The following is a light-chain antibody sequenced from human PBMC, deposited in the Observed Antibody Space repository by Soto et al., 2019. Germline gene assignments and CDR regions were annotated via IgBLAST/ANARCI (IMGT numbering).Light chain of an antibody. Sequence: EIVLTQAPGTLSLSPGERGTLSCRASQSVSNNYLAWYQQKPGQAPRLLIYGASNRATGIPDRFSGSGSGTDFTLTISSLQPDDFATYYCQQGHSNPITLGQGTRLEI. J-gene: IGKJ5*01. CDR2: GAS. CDR3: QQGHSNPIT. CDR1: QSVSNNY. V-gene: IGKV3-20*01.